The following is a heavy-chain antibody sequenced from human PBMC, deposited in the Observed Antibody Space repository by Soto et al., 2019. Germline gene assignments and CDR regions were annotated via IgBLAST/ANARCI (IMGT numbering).Heavy chain of an antibody. CDR2: ISYSGTT. CDR1: GGSISSGNYY. V-gene: IGHV4-30-4*01. D-gene: IGHD4-17*01. Sequence: QVQLQESGPGLVKPSPTLSLTCTVSGGSISSGNYYWSWIRQPPGKGLEWIGFISYSGTTHYSASLRSRVSISVDTSKNQFSLDLSSVTAADTAVYYCATMGTPVTGLYYFDYWGQGTLVTVSS. CDR3: ATMGTPVTGLYYFDY. J-gene: IGHJ4*02.